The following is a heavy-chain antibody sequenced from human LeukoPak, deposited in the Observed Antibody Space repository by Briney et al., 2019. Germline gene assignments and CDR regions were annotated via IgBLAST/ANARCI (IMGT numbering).Heavy chain of an antibody. Sequence: GGSLRLSCAASGFTFSSYSMNWVRQAPGKGLEWVSSISSSSSYIYYADSVKGRFTISRDNAKNSLYLQMNGLRAEDTAVYYCARGAGSSSSGDYWGQGTLVTVSS. CDR1: GFTFSSYS. J-gene: IGHJ4*02. CDR2: ISSSSSYI. V-gene: IGHV3-21*01. CDR3: ARGAGSSSSGDY. D-gene: IGHD6-6*01.